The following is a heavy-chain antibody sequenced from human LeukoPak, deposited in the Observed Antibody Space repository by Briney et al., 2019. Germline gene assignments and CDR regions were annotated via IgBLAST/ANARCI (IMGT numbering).Heavy chain of an antibody. CDR3: ARVAVGAAAPLDY. Sequence: SETLFLTCAVYGGSFSGYYWSWIRQPPGKGLEWIGEINHSGSTNYNPSLKSGVTISVDTSKNQFSLKLSSVTAADTAVYYCARVAVGAAAPLDYWGQGTLVTVSS. D-gene: IGHD6-13*01. CDR2: INHSGST. CDR1: GGSFSGYY. V-gene: IGHV4-34*01. J-gene: IGHJ4*02.